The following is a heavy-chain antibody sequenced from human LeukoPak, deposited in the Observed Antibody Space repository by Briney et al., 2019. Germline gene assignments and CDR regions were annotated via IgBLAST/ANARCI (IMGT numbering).Heavy chain of an antibody. J-gene: IGHJ4*02. D-gene: IGHD6-19*01. V-gene: IGHV4-38-2*01. CDR3: ARWAVTGITY. CDR2: IQNSGTT. CDR1: DYSIRSGYY. Sequence: SETQSLTCAVSDYSIRSGYYWGWIRQPPGKGLEWIASIQNSGTTYFNPSLKSRVTISVDMSTNQFSLKLTSVTAADTAVYYCARWAVTGITYWGQGALVTVSS.